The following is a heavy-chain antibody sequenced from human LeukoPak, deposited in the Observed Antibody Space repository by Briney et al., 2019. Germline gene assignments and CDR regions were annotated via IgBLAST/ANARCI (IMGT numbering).Heavy chain of an antibody. Sequence: GGSLRLSCAASGFTFSNYDMHWVRQAPGKGLEWVAVISYDGTNKYYADSVKGRFTISRDNAENSLYLQMNSLRVEDTALYYCVRRISGSYYSDWGQGTLVTVSS. CDR1: GFTFSNYD. V-gene: IGHV3-30*03. CDR2: ISYDGTNK. D-gene: IGHD1-26*01. CDR3: VRRISGSYYSD. J-gene: IGHJ4*02.